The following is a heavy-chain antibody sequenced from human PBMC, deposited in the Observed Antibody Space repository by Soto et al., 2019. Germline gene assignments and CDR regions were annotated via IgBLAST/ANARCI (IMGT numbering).Heavy chain of an antibody. CDR1: GFTFSSHW. CDR2: ITEEGRGK. D-gene: IGHD6-13*01. J-gene: IGHJ6*02. CDR3: AKERVAAYYYGMDV. Sequence: GGSLRLSCAASGFTFSSHWRSWIRQAPGKGLEWVARITEEGRGKLYVESAKGRFTISRDNAKNLLYLQMNILRFEDTAVYYCAKERVAAYYYGMDVWGQGT. V-gene: IGHV3-7*01.